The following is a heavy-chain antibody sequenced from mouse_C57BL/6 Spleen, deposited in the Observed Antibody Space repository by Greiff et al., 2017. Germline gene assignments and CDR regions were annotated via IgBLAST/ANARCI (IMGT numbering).Heavy chain of an antibody. CDR3: ANPYYSNYDAMDY. CDR1: GYAFSSSW. Sequence: QVQLQQSGPELVKPGASVKISCKASGYAFSSSWMNWVKQRPGKGLEWIGRIYPGDGDTNYNGKFKGKATLTADKSSSTAYMQLSSLTSEDSAVYFCANPYYSNYDAMDYWGQGTSVTVSS. CDR2: IYPGDGDT. D-gene: IGHD2-5*01. V-gene: IGHV1-82*01. J-gene: IGHJ4*01.